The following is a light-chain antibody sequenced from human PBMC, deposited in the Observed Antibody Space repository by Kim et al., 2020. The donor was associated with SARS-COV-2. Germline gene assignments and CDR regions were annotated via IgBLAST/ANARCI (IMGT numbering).Light chain of an antibody. V-gene: IGLV1-40*01. CDR2: GNT. Sequence: VNISCNGSSSNIGAYYDVHWYQQLPGTAPKLLIPGNTNRPSGVPDRFSGSKSGTSASLDITGLQAEDEAVYYCQSYDRSLSGSVFGGGTKLTVL. CDR1: SSNIGAYYD. J-gene: IGLJ3*02. CDR3: QSYDRSLSGSV.